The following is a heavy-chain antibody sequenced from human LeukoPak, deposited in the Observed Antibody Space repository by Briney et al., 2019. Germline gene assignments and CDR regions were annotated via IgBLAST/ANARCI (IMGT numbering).Heavy chain of an antibody. D-gene: IGHD3-9*01. J-gene: IGHJ4*02. Sequence: PSETLSLTCAVYGGSFSGHYWSWIRQPPGKGLEWIGEINHSGSTNYNPSLKSRVTISVDTSKNQFSLKLSSVTAADTAVYYSARKVRYPYYFDYWGQGTLVTVSS. V-gene: IGHV4-34*01. CDR1: GGSFSGHY. CDR3: ARKVRYPYYFDY. CDR2: INHSGST.